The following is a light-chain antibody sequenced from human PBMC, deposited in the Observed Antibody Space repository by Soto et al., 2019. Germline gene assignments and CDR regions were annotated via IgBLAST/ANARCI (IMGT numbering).Light chain of an antibody. CDR3: CSYAGSSTFAV. Sequence: QSALTQPASVSGSPGQSITISCTGTSSDVGSYNLVSWYQQHPGKAPKLMIYEVSKRPSGVSNRFSGSKSGNTASLTISGIQAEDEADYYCCSYAGSSTFAVFGTGTKLTVL. CDR2: EVS. J-gene: IGLJ1*01. V-gene: IGLV2-23*02. CDR1: SSDVGSYNL.